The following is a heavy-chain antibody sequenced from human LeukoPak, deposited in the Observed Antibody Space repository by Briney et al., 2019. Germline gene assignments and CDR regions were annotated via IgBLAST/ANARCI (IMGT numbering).Heavy chain of an antibody. D-gene: IGHD2-2*01. V-gene: IGHV1-46*01. J-gene: IGHJ4*02. Sequence: ASVKVSCKASGYTFTSYYMHWVRQAPGQGLEWMGIINPSGGSTSYAQKFQGRVTMTRDTSTSTVYMELSSLRSEDTAVHYCARAHCSSTSCYFAPDYWGQGTLVTVSS. CDR2: INPSGGST. CDR1: GYTFTSYY. CDR3: ARAHCSSTSCYFAPDY.